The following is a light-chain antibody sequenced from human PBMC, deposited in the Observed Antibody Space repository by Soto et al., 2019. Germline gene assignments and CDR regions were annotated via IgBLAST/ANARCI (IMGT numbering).Light chain of an antibody. CDR2: RSD. J-gene: IGLJ1*01. Sequence: QSALTQPPSTSGTPGQRVTIACSGSSSNIGSNYVYWYQHLPETAPKVLIYRSDQRPSGVSNRFSGSKSGNTASLTISGLQAGDEADYYCSSYTSSSTPPYVFGTGTKVTVL. V-gene: IGLV1-47*01. CDR1: SSNIGSNY. CDR3: SSYTSSSTPPYV.